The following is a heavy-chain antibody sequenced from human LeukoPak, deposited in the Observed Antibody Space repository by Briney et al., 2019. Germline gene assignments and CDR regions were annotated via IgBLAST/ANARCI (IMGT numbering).Heavy chain of an antibody. D-gene: IGHD5-18*01. CDR2: IFSGGAT. CDR1: GFTVNTNY. Sequence: PGGSLRLSCAASGFTVNTNYMSWFRQAPGKGLEWVSIIFSGGATYYADSVEGRFTISRENSKNTLYLQMSNLRVEDTAVYYCAREVGDTALNYFGIDVWGQGTTVIVS. V-gene: IGHV3-53*01. J-gene: IGHJ6*02. CDR3: AREVGDTALNYFGIDV.